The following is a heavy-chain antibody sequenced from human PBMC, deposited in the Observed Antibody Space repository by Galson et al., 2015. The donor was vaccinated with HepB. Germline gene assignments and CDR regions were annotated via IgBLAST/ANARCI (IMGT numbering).Heavy chain of an antibody. Sequence: SLRLSCATSGFIFSEYWMSWVRQVSGKGLEWVANIKQDGSVENYVESVKGRFTISRDNAENSLYLQMNSLRVEDTALYYCAGDAYNMANDALDAWGHGTVVTVSS. CDR1: GFIFSEYW. CDR3: AGDAYNMANDALDA. CDR2: IKQDGSVE. J-gene: IGHJ3*01. V-gene: IGHV3-7*01. D-gene: IGHD5-24*01.